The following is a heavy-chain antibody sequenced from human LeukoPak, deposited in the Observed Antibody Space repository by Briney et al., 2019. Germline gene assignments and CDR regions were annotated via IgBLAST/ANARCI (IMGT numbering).Heavy chain of an antibody. Sequence: SETLSLTCTVSGGSISPYFWSWIRQPAGKGLEWIGRITSAGDTVYNPSLRGRVTMSLDTSKNRFSLILNSVTASDTALYYCAREDLKLPHNWFDPWGQGTLVTVSS. J-gene: IGHJ5*02. V-gene: IGHV4-4*07. CDR1: GGSISPYF. CDR2: ITSAGDT. CDR3: AREDLKLPHNWFDP.